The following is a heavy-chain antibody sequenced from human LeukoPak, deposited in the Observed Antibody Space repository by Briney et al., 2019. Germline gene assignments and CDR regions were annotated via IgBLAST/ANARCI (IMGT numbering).Heavy chain of an antibody. CDR3: AKHIVVVTDPFDY. V-gene: IGHV3-21*04. Sequence: GGSLRLSCAASGFTFSSYSMNWVRQAPGKGLEWVSSISSSSSYIYYADSVKGRFTISRDNAKNSLYLQMNSLRAEDTAVYYCAKHIVVVTDPFDYWGQGTLVTVSS. J-gene: IGHJ4*02. D-gene: IGHD2-21*02. CDR1: GFTFSSYS. CDR2: ISSSSSYI.